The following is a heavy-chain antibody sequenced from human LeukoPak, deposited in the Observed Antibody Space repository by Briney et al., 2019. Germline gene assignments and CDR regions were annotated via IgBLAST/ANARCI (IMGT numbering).Heavy chain of an antibody. CDR2: IYYSGST. D-gene: IGHD3-22*01. CDR1: GGSIGNYY. Sequence: SETLSLTCTVSGGSIGNYYWSWIRQPPGKGLEWIGYIYYSGSTNYNPSLKSRVTISVDTPKNQFSLKLSSVTAADTAVYYCARDPAPNSSGYREDYFDSWGQGTLVTVSS. J-gene: IGHJ4*02. CDR3: ARDPAPNSSGYREDYFDS. V-gene: IGHV4-59*01.